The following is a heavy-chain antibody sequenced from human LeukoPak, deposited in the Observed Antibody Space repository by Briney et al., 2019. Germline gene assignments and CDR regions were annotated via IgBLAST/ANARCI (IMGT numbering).Heavy chain of an antibody. CDR3: ARGGYSSRPQGVWFDP. CDR2: IYHSGST. CDR1: GGSISSGGYY. J-gene: IGHJ5*02. D-gene: IGHD6-13*01. V-gene: IGHV4-30-2*01. Sequence: PSQTLSLTCTVSGGSISSGGYYWSWIRQPPGKGLEWIGYIYHSGSTYYNPSLKSRVTISVDRSKNQFSLKLSSVTAADTAVYYCARGGYSSRPQGVWFDPWDQGTLVTVSS.